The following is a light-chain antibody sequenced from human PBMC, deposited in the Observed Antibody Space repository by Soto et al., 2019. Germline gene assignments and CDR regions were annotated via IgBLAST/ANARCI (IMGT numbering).Light chain of an antibody. CDR3: QQCGSSPS. CDR1: QSVSSSY. CDR2: DTF. J-gene: IGKJ1*01. V-gene: IGKV3-20*01. Sequence: EIVLTQSPGTLSLSPGERATLSCRASQSVSSSYLAWYQQKPGQAPRVLIYDTFSRATGIPDRFSGSGSGTDFTLAISRLEPEDFAVYYCQQCGSSPSFGQGTKVELK.